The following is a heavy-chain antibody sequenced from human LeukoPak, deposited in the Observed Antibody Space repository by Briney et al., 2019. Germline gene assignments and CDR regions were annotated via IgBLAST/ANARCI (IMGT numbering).Heavy chain of an antibody. Sequence: ASVKVSCKVSGYTFTDYFMHWLGQAPGQGREWMGWINTNSGGTKSAHKFLGRVTMTRDTSISTAYMELSRLISDDAAVYYCARGPSSGAFDIWGQGTMVTVSS. CDR2: INTNSGGT. V-gene: IGHV1-2*02. CDR1: GYTFTDYF. J-gene: IGHJ3*02. D-gene: IGHD6-6*01. CDR3: ARGPSSGAFDI.